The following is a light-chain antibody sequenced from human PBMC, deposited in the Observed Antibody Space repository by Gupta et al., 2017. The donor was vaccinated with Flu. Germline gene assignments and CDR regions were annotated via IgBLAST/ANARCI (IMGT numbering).Light chain of an antibody. CDR1: QSISSW. CDR2: KAS. V-gene: IGKV1-5*03. CDR3: QEYNTYWT. J-gene: IGKJ1*01. Sequence: SPSTLSASVGDRVTITCRASQSISSWLSWYQQKPGKAPKLLIYKASRLESGVPSRFSGSGFGXEFTLTXSRLQTDDFAPYSCQEYNTYWTFGXATKVQIK.